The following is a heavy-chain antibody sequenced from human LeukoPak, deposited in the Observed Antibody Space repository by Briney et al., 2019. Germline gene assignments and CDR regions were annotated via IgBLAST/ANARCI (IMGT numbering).Heavy chain of an antibody. CDR2: IYYSGST. CDR1: GGSISSSSYY. Sequence: SETLSLTCTVSGGSISSSSYYWGWIRQPPGKGLEWIGSIYYSGSTYYNPSLKSRVTISVDTSKNQFSLKLSSVTAADTAVYYCARRGGLNGSGSYYYYFDYWGQGTLVTVSS. V-gene: IGHV4-39*07. J-gene: IGHJ4*02. D-gene: IGHD3-10*01. CDR3: ARRGGLNGSGSYYYYFDY.